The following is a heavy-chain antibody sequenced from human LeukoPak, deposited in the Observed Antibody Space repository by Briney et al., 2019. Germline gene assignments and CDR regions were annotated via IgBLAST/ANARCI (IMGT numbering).Heavy chain of an antibody. CDR2: IRADGGVR. V-gene: IGHV3-7*05. CDR3: ARHPLYRSGP. CDR1: GFTFSSSW. J-gene: IGHJ5*02. D-gene: IGHD6-19*01. Sequence: GGSLRCSCEASGFTFSSSWMSWVRQAPGKGLEWVANIRADGGVRNYVDPVKGRFTISRDNAKNSLYLQMNSLRAEDTAVYYCARHPLYRSGPWAQGPLVTVSS.